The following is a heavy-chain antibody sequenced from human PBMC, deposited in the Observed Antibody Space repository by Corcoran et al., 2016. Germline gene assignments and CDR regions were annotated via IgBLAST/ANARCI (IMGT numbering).Heavy chain of an antibody. CDR2: IYYSGST. V-gene: IGHV4-39*01. J-gene: IGHJ6*02. Sequence: QLQLQESGPGLVKPSETLSLTCTVSGGSISSSSFYWGWIRQPPGKGREWIGSIYYSGSTYYNPSLKSRVTISVDTSKNQFSLKLSSVTAAETAVYYCARIEYSSSSRPRGDYYYGMDVWGQGTTVTVSS. CDR1: GGSISSSSFY. CDR3: ARIEYSSSSRPRGDYYYGMDV. D-gene: IGHD6-6*01.